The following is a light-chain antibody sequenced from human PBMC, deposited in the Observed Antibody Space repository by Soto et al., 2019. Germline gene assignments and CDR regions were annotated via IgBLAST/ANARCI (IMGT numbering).Light chain of an antibody. CDR2: GAS. Sequence: EVVLTHSPATLSLSPCEGAALSCSASQSVSSSYLAWYQQKSGQAPRLLIYGASSRATGIPVRFSGSGSGTDFTLTIRRLEPEDFAVFYCQQYGGGPWTFGQGTKVDIK. CDR3: QQYGGGPWT. V-gene: IGKV3-20*01. CDR1: QSVSSSY. J-gene: IGKJ1*01.